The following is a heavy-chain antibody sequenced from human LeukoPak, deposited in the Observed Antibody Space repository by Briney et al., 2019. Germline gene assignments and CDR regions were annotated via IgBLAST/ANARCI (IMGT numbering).Heavy chain of an antibody. V-gene: IGHV1-69*13. J-gene: IGHJ5*02. CDR2: IIPIFGTA. CDR3: ASFSYYDFWSGYSWFDP. CDR1: GGTFSSYA. D-gene: IGHD3-3*01. Sequence: SVKVSCKASGGTFSSYAISWVRQAPGQGLEWMGGIIPIFGTANYAQKFQGRVTTTADESTSTAYMELSSLRSEDTAVYYCASFSYYDFWSGYSWFDPWGQGTLVTVSS.